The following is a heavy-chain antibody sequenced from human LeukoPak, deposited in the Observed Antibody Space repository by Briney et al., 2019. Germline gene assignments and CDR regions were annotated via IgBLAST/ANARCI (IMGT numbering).Heavy chain of an antibody. CDR3: ARDGKYDFWSGYYTGKEYYYYMDV. Sequence: ASVKVSCKASGYTFTSYSMHWVRQAPGQGLEWMGIINPSGGSTSYAQKFQGRVTMTRDMSTSTVYMELSSLRSEDTAVYYCARDGKYDFWSGYYTGKEYYYYMDVWGKGTTVTVSS. CDR2: INPSGGST. J-gene: IGHJ6*03. V-gene: IGHV1-46*01. CDR1: GYTFTSYS. D-gene: IGHD3-3*01.